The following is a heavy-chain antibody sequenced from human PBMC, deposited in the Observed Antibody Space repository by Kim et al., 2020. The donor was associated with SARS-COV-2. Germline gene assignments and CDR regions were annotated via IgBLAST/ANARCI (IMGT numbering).Heavy chain of an antibody. CDR1: GFTFSSYW. CDR3: AREGGGSVLLWFGEPYGGDFDYYGMDV. CDR2: IKQDGSEK. V-gene: IGHV3-7*03. Sequence: GGSLRLSCAASGFTFSSYWMSWVRQAPGKGLEWVANIKQDGSEKYYVDSVKGRFTISRDNAKNSLYLQMNSLRAEDTAVYYCAREGGGSVLLWFGEPYGGDFDYYGMDVWGQGTTVTVSS. J-gene: IGHJ6*02. D-gene: IGHD3-10*01.